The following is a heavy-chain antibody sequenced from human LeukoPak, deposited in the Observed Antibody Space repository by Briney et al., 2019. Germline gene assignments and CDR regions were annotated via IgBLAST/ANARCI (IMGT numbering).Heavy chain of an antibody. CDR1: GDSISNYY. D-gene: IGHD5-12*01. Sequence: SETLSLTCTVSGDSISNYYWSWIRQPAGEGLEWIGRIYSSGITNYNPSLKSRVTMSVDTSKNQFSLKLSSVTAADTAVYYCARLAGGYVTKFDYWGQGTLVTVSS. J-gene: IGHJ4*02. V-gene: IGHV4-4*07. CDR2: IYSSGIT. CDR3: ARLAGGYVTKFDY.